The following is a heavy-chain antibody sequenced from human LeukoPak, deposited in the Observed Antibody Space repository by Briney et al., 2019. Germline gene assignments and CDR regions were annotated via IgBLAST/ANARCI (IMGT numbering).Heavy chain of an antibody. V-gene: IGHV3-74*01. CDR3: ARGPNSNWSGLDF. Sequence: GGSLRLSCTAPGFSFSGHWMHWARQLPGKGLVWVSRISPTGSTTSYADSVKGRFTVSRDNAKNTLYLQVNNLRAEDTAVYYCARGPNSNWSGLDFWGQGTLLTVSS. CDR2: ISPTGSTT. D-gene: IGHD6-6*01. J-gene: IGHJ4*02. CDR1: GFSFSGHW.